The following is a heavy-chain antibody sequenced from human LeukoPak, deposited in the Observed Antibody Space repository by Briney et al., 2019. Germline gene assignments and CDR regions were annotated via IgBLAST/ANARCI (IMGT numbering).Heavy chain of an antibody. Sequence: ASVKVSCKASGYTFTSYDINWVRQATGQGLEWMGWMNPNSGNTGYAQKFQGRVTMTRNTSISTAYMELSSLRAEDTAVYYCARGPYYYYGMDVWGQGTTVTVSS. V-gene: IGHV1-8*01. CDR3: ARGPYYYYGMDV. CDR1: GYTFTSYD. J-gene: IGHJ6*02. CDR2: MNPNSGNT.